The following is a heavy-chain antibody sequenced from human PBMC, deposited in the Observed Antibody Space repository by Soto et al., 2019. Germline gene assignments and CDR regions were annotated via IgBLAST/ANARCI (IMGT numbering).Heavy chain of an antibody. J-gene: IGHJ4*02. CDR1: GFTFRNYA. CDR3: AKDRSSTSCYAFDY. Sequence: EVQLLESGEGLLEPGGSLRLSCAASGFTFRNYAMSWARQAPGKGLAWVSAISGSGGTTHYADSVKGRFTISRDNSKNTLSLQMNSLRVEDPAVYYCAKDRSSTSCYAFDYWGQGSLVTVSS. D-gene: IGHD2-2*01. V-gene: IGHV3-23*01. CDR2: ISGSGGTT.